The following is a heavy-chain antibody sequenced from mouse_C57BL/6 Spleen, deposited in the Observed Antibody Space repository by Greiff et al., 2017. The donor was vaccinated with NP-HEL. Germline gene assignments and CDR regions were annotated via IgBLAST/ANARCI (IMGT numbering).Heavy chain of an antibody. Sequence: QVQLKESGAELVRPGTSVKVSCKASGYAFTNYLIEWVKQRPGQGLEWIGVINPGSGGTNYNEKFKGKATLTADKSSSTAYMQLSSLTSEDSAVYFCARDGGDYWGQGTSVTVSS. CDR2: INPGSGGT. V-gene: IGHV1-54*01. CDR1: GYAFTNYL. J-gene: IGHJ4*01. CDR3: ARDGGDY.